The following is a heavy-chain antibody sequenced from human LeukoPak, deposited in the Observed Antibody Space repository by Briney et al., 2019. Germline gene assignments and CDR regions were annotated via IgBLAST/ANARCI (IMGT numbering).Heavy chain of an antibody. CDR1: GFTFDDYA. CDR2: ISWNSGSI. CDR3: AKAAYCSSTSCYFDY. V-gene: IGHV3-9*03. J-gene: IGHJ4*02. D-gene: IGHD2-2*01. Sequence: GGSLRLSCAASGFTFDDYAMHWVRQAPGKGLEWVSGISWNSGSIGYADSVKGRFTISRGNAKNSLYLQMNSLRAEDMALYYCAKAAYCSSTSCYFDYWGQGTLVTVSS.